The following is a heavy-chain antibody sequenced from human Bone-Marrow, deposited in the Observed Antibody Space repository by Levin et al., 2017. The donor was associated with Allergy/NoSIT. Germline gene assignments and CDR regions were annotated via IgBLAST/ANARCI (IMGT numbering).Heavy chain of an antibody. D-gene: IGHD3-10*01. CDR3: ARDYFLDY. Sequence: PGGSLRLSCAASGLTYTTYGTHWVRQAPGKGLEWVAVIWNDGINKYYSDAVKGRFTISRDMSTNTVYLEMSSLRAEDTALYYCARDYFLDYWGQGTLVTVSS. J-gene: IGHJ4*02. V-gene: IGHV3-33*01. CDR2: IWNDGINK. CDR1: GLTYTTYG.